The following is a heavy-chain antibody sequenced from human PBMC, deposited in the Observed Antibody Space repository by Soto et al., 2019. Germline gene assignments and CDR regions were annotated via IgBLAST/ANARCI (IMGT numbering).Heavy chain of an antibody. Sequence: QITLKEPGPTLVKPTQTLTLTCTFSGFSLSTIGVGVGWIPQPPGKALEWLALIYLDDDTRYSPPLKSRLTITKDTATNKVVLIMTNMDPVYPATYYCAHTSVDRHNSFDIWGQGTMVTISS. V-gene: IGHV2-5*02. CDR1: GFSLSTIGVG. CDR3: AHTSVDRHNSFDI. CDR2: IYLDDDT. J-gene: IGHJ3*02.